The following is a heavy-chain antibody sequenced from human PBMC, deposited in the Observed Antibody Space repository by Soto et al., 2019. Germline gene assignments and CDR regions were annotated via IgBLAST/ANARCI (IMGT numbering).Heavy chain of an antibody. D-gene: IGHD3-9*01. J-gene: IGHJ5*02. Sequence: SVKVSCKASGGTFSSFAISWVRQAPGQGLEWMGGIIPIFGTANYAQKFQGRVTITADKSTSTAYMELSSLRSEDTAVYYCARVSNYDILTGPFDPWGQGTLVTVSS. CDR2: IIPIFGTA. CDR3: ARVSNYDILTGPFDP. CDR1: GGTFSSFA. V-gene: IGHV1-69*06.